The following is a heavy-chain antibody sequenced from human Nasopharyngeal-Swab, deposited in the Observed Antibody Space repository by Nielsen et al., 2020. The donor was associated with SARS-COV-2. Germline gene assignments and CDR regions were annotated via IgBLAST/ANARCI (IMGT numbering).Heavy chain of an antibody. J-gene: IGHJ6*02. D-gene: IGHD3-3*01. V-gene: IGHV4-4*02. CDR2: IYHSGST. CDR1: GGSISSSNW. CDR3: ARVLAERAYYDFWSGYSDYYYGMDV. Sequence: GSRRLSCAVSGGSISSSNWWSWVRQPPGKGLEWIGEIYHSGSTNYNPSLKSRVTISVDKSKNQFSLKLSSVTAADTAVYYCARVLAERAYYDFWSGYSDYYYGMDVWGQGTTVTVSS.